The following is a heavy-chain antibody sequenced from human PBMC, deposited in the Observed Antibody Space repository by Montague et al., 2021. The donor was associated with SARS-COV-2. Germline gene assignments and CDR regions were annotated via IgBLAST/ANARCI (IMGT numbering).Heavy chain of an antibody. D-gene: IGHD1-1*01. CDR1: GGSISSGSYY. CDR3: ARAPGQYYYYYMDV. J-gene: IGHJ6*03. V-gene: IGHV4-61*02. Sequence: TLSLTSTVSGGSISSGSYYWSWIRQPAGKGLEWIGRIYTSGSTNYNPSLKSRVTISVDTSKNQFSLKLSSVTAADTAVYYCARAPGQYYYYYMDVWGKGTTVTVSS. CDR2: IYTSGST.